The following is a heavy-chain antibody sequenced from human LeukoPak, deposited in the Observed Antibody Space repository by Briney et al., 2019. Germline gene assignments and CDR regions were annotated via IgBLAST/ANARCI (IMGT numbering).Heavy chain of an antibody. Sequence: GGSLRLSCSASGFTFSSYAMHWVRQAPGKGLEYVSAISSNGGSTYYADSVKGRFTISRDNSKNTLYLQMSSLRAEDTAVYYCVKDEPYYYGSGGDWGQGTLVTVSS. J-gene: IGHJ4*02. CDR3: VKDEPYYYGSGGD. V-gene: IGHV3-64D*06. CDR2: ISSNGGST. D-gene: IGHD3-10*01. CDR1: GFTFSSYA.